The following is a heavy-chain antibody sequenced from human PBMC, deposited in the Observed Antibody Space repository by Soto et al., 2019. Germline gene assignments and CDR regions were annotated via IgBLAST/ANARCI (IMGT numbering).Heavy chain of an antibody. CDR3: ARQDRVVVEGRWFDP. CDR1: GGSISSGGYY. V-gene: IGHV4-31*03. CDR2: IYYSGST. Sequence: PSETLSLTCTVSGGSISSGGYYWSWIRQHPGKGLEWIGYIYYSGSTYYNPSLKSRVTISVDTSKNQFSLNLNSVTAADTAVYYCARQDRVVVEGRWFDPWGQGTLVTVSS. D-gene: IGHD2-15*01. J-gene: IGHJ5*02.